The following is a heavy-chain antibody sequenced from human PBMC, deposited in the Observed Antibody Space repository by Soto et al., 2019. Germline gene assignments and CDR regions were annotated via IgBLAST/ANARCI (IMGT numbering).Heavy chain of an antibody. CDR1: GGSISSGGYY. Sequence: QVQLQESGPGLVKPSQTLSLTCTVSGGSISSGGYYWSWIRQHPGKGPEWIGYIYYSGSTYYNPSLKSRVTISVDTSKNQFSLKLSSVTAADTAVYYCARDDVGPAGHGMDVWGQGTTVTVSS. V-gene: IGHV4-31*03. CDR3: ARDDVGPAGHGMDV. D-gene: IGHD3-16*01. CDR2: IYYSGST. J-gene: IGHJ6*02.